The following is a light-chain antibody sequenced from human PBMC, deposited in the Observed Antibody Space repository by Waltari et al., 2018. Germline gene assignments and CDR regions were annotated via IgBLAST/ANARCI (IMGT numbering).Light chain of an antibody. CDR1: QTIDNY. CDR2: DAS. Sequence: DIQMTQSPSILSASVGDRVTITCRASQTIDNYLAWYQQKPGEAPKVMIYDASTLETGVPSRFSGSGFGTDFSLTISSLQPDDFATYWCQQYNIYSPQAFGQGTKVEVK. V-gene: IGKV1-5*01. CDR3: QQYNIYSPQA. J-gene: IGKJ1*01.